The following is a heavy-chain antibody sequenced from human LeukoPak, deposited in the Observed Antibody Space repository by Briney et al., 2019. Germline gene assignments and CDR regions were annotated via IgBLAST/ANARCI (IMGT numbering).Heavy chain of an antibody. V-gene: IGHV3-30*19. Sequence: GGSLRLSCAASGYTFSNYAMHWVRQAPGKGLEWVAVISYDGSNKYYADSVKGRFTISRDNSKNTLYLQMNSLRAEDTAVYYCARESGSSWYSGPDYWGQGTLVTVSS. CDR3: ARESGSSWYSGPDY. D-gene: IGHD6-13*01. CDR2: ISYDGSNK. J-gene: IGHJ4*02. CDR1: GYTFSNYA.